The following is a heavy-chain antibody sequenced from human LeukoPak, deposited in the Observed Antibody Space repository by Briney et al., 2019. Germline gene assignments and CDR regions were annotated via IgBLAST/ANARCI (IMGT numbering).Heavy chain of an antibody. Sequence: KPSETLSLTCAVYGGSFSGYYWSWIRQPPGKGLEWIGEINHSGSTNYNPSLKSRVTISVDTSKNQFSLKLSSVTAADPAVYYCAIRRYCSGGSCYSLGMDYWGQGTLVTVSS. CDR1: GGSFSGYY. CDR3: AIRRYCSGGSCYSLGMDY. CDR2: INHSGST. D-gene: IGHD2-15*01. J-gene: IGHJ4*02. V-gene: IGHV4-34*01.